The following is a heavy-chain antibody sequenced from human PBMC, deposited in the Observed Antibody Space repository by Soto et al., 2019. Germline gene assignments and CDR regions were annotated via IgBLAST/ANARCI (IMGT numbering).Heavy chain of an antibody. CDR3: ARRLFLASTETEPFDY. J-gene: IGHJ4*02. D-gene: IGHD1-1*01. CDR1: RFTFSSYA. Sequence: GSLRLTGSASRFTFSSYAMSWVRQAPGKGLEWVSSISGGGNDAYYAGSVKVRFTISRDNSQNALYLQMSSLRADDTAVYYCARRLFLASTETEPFDYWGQGALVTVYS. V-gene: IGHV3-23*01. CDR2: ISGGGNDA.